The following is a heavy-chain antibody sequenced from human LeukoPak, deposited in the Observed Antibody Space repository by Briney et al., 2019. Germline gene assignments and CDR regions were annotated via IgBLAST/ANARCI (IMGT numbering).Heavy chain of an antibody. V-gene: IGHV3-7*01. CDR1: GFTFKGYW. CDR2: IQQDGSEK. J-gene: IGHJ4*02. CDR3: VRLRYTYGKNFDC. D-gene: IGHD5-18*01. Sequence: GGSLRLSCAASGFTFKGYWMSWVRQAPGKGLEWVANIQQDGSEKKYVDSVKGRFTISRDNAKNSLYLQMDSLRAEDMAVYYCVRLRYTYGKNFDCWGQGTLVTVSS.